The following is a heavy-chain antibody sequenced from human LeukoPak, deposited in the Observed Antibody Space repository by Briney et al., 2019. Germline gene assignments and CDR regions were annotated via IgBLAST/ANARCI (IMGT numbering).Heavy chain of an antibody. CDR3: ARTGIAAAGTVY. Sequence: GGSLRLSCAASGFTFSSYSMNWVRQAPGKGLEWVSYISSSGSTIYYADSVKGRFTISRDNAKNSLYLQMNSLRAEDTAVYYCARTGIAAAGTVYWGQGTLVTVSS. V-gene: IGHV3-48*04. CDR1: GFTFSSYS. CDR2: ISSSGSTI. D-gene: IGHD6-13*01. J-gene: IGHJ4*02.